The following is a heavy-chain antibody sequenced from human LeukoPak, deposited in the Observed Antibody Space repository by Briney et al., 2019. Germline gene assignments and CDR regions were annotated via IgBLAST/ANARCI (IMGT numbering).Heavy chain of an antibody. J-gene: IGHJ5*02. CDR2: IYYSGYT. Sequence: SETLSLTCTVSGGSVSSISYYWSWIRQPPGKGLEWIGYIYYSGYTNYNPSLKSRVTISVDTSKNQFSLKLSSVTAADTAVYYCASSKTNGDSSGWYAWFDPWGQGTLVTVSS. D-gene: IGHD6-19*01. V-gene: IGHV4-61*01. CDR3: ASSKTNGDSSGWYAWFDP. CDR1: GGSVSSISYY.